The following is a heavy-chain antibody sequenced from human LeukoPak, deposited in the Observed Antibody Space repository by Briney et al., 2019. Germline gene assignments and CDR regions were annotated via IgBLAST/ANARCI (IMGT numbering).Heavy chain of an antibody. D-gene: IGHD6-6*01. J-gene: IGHJ1*01. V-gene: IGHV4-38-2*02. CDR2: IYHSGST. CDR3: ARGRIAARPRVRDEYFQH. Sequence: SETLSLTCTVSGFSISSGYYWGWIRQPPGKGLEWIGNIYHSGSTYYNPSLKSRVTISVDTSKNQFSLRLTSVTAADTAVYYCARGRIAARPRVRDEYFQHWGQGTLVTVSS. CDR1: GFSISSGYY.